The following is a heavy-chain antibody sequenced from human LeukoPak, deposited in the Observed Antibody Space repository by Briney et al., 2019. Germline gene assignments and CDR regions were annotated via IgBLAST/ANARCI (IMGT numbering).Heavy chain of an antibody. CDR2: IYYSGST. CDR3: ASLNGDYYFDY. D-gene: IGHD4-17*01. V-gene: IGHV4-59*01. J-gene: IGHJ4*02. CDR1: GGSISSYS. Sequence: PSETLSLACTVSGGSISSYSWSWIRQPPGKGLEWIGYIYYSGSTNYNPSLKSRVTISVDTSKNQFSLKLSSVTAADTAVYYCASLNGDYYFDYWGQGTLVTVSS.